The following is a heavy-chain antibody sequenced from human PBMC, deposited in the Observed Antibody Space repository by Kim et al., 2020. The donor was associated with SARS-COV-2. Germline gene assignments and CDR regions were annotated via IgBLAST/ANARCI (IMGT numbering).Heavy chain of an antibody. CDR2: IYSGGST. J-gene: IGHJ6*02. Sequence: GGSLRLSCAASGFTVSSNYMSWVRQAPGKGLEWVSVIYSGGSTYYADSVKGRFTISRDNSKNTLYLQMNSLRAEDTAVYYCASGSTTVTTLDYYGMDVWGQGTTVTVSS. V-gene: IGHV3-66*01. D-gene: IGHD4-17*01. CDR1: GFTVSSNY. CDR3: ASGSTTVTTLDYYGMDV.